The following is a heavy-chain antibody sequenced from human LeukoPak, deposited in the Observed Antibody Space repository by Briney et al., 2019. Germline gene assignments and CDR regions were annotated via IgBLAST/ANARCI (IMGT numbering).Heavy chain of an antibody. CDR3: ARGRNWQTFYHYYMDV. CDR2: INHGGVT. J-gene: IGHJ6*03. Sequence: SETLSLTCGVSGGSFSGHYWTWLRQTPGKGLEWMGEINHGGVTNYNPSLKSRVSISIDTSTNEISLNMSSVTAAVTGIYYCARGRNWQTFYHYYMDVWGKGATVTVS. V-gene: IGHV4-34*01. D-gene: IGHD1-14*01. CDR1: GGSFSGHY.